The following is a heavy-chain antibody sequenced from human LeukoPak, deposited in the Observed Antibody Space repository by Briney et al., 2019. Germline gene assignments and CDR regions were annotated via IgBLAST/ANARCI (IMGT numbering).Heavy chain of an antibody. J-gene: IGHJ4*02. CDR2: INWTGGST. V-gene: IGHV3-20*04. D-gene: IGHD3-3*01. Sequence: GGSLRLSCAASGFTFDDYGMSWVRQAPGKGLEWVSGINWTGGSTGYADSVKGRFTISRDNAKNSLYLQMNSLRAEDTALYYCARETYYDFWSGYSPFDYWGQGTLVTVSS. CDR1: GFTFDDYG. CDR3: ARETYYDFWSGYSPFDY.